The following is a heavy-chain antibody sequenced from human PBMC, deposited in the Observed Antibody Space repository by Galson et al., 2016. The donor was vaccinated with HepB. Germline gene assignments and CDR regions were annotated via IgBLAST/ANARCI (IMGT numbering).Heavy chain of an antibody. V-gene: IGHV3-23*01. CDR1: GFTFSNYA. CDR3: AKAIPVTAIVSFFGVSDETGGLKYFDNYDMDV. CDR2: ISSGSVST. D-gene: IGHD2-21*02. J-gene: IGHJ6*03. Sequence: SLRLSCAASGFTFSNYAMSWVRQAPGKGLEWVSIISSGSVSTYYADSVKGRFTVSRDTSKNTVYLQMNPLRAEDTAIYYCAKAIPVTAIVSFFGVSDETGGLKYFDNYDMDVWGKGTTVTVSS.